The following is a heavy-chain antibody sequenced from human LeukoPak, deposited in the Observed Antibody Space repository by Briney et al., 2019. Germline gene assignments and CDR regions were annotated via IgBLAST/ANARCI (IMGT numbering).Heavy chain of an antibody. D-gene: IGHD6-13*01. CDR3: ARQQQLVFDY. CDR2: TYYRSKWYN. V-gene: IGHV6-1*01. Sequence: SQTLSLTCAISGDSVSNNSAAWNWIRQSPWRGLEWLGRTYYRSKWYNDYAVSVKSRLTINPDTSKNQFSLQLNSGTPEDTAVYYCARQQQLVFDYWGQGTLVTVSS. CDR1: GDSVSNNSAA. J-gene: IGHJ4*02.